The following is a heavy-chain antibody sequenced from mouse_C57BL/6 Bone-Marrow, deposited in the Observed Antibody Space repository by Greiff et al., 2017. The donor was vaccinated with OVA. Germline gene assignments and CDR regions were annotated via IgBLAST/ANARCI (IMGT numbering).Heavy chain of an antibody. J-gene: IGHJ2*01. CDR2: IDPETGGT. D-gene: IGHD2-12*01. CDR1: GYTFTDYE. CDR3: TSRLLYIYYFDY. V-gene: IGHV1-15*01. Sequence: QVQLQESGAELVRPGASVTLSCKASGYTFTDYEMHWVKQTPVHGLEWIGAIDPETGGTAYNQKFKGKAILTADKSSSTAYMELRSLTSEDSAVYYCTSRLLYIYYFDYWGQGTTLTVSS.